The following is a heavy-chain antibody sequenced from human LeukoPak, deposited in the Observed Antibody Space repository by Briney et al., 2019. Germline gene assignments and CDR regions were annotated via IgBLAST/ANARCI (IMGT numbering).Heavy chain of an antibody. V-gene: IGHV4-34*01. CDR1: GGSFSGYY. D-gene: IGHD3-10*01. CDR3: ARIERDGSGKPPYYYYYMDV. CDR2: INHSGST. J-gene: IGHJ6*03. Sequence: SETLSLTCAVYGGSFSGYYWSWIRQPPGKGLEWIGEINHSGSTNYSPSLKSRVTISVDTSKNQFSLKLSSVTAADTAVYYCARIERDGSGKPPYYYYYMDVWGKGTTVTVSS.